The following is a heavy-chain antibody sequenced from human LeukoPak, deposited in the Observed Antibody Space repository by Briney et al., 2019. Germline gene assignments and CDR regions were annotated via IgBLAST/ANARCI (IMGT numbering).Heavy chain of an antibody. CDR1: GFTLGAFA. CDR3: ATWAFYHNLDV. J-gene: IGHJ6*02. V-gene: IGHV3-43*02. CDR2: INKDGSNT. D-gene: IGHD1-14*01. Sequence: HSGGSLRLSCAASGFTLGAFAMHWVRQAPGKGLEWVSLINKDGSNTYYADSAKGRFTISRDNSKDSLYLQMNSLRTEDSALYYCATWAFYHNLDVWGQGITAIVSS.